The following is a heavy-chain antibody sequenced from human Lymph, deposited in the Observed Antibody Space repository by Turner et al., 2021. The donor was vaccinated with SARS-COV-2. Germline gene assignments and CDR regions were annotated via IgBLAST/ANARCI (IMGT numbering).Heavy chain of an antibody. Sequence: QLQLQASGPGLVQPSETLSLPCTVSGGSIRSSSYYWGWIRQPPGKGLEWIGSIYYSGSTYYNPPLKSRVTISVDTSKNQFSLKLSSVTAADTAVYYCASNYDILTGYYTRNWFDPWGQGTLVTVSS. CDR1: GGSIRSSSYY. V-gene: IGHV4-39*01. CDR3: ASNYDILTGYYTRNWFDP. CDR2: IYYSGST. D-gene: IGHD3-9*01. J-gene: IGHJ5*02.